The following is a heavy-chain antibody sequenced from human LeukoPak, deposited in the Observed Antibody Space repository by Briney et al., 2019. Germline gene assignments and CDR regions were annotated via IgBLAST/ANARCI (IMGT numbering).Heavy chain of an antibody. V-gene: IGHV3-23*01. Sequence: GGSLRLSCAASGFTFDSYAMTWVRQAPGKGLEWVSTISNDGRGTHYPDSVKGRFTISRDNSKSTMDLQMNSLRAEDTAVYYCAKGKGLIKPTTPPANYWAQGALVTSPQ. CDR3: AKGKGLIKPTTPPANY. CDR2: ISNDGRGT. CDR1: GFTFDSYA. D-gene: IGHD1/OR15-1a*01. J-gene: IGHJ4*02.